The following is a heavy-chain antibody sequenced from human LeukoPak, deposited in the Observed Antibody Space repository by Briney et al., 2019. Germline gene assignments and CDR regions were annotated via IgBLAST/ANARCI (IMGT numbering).Heavy chain of an antibody. Sequence: GASVKVSCKASGYTFTSYGISWVRQAPGQGLKWMGWISAYNGNTNYAQKLQGRVTMATDTSASTAYMELRSLRSDDTAVYYCARDGWDYVWGSYRPFDYWGQGTLVTVSS. D-gene: IGHD3-16*02. CDR3: ARDGWDYVWGSYRPFDY. V-gene: IGHV1-18*01. CDR1: GYTFTSYG. CDR2: ISAYNGNT. J-gene: IGHJ4*02.